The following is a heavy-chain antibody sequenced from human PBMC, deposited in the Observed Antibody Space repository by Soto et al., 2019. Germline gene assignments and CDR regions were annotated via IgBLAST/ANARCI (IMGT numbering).Heavy chain of an antibody. CDR3: ARGPMVIGAYWAFDI. CDR1: GYTFTSYG. Sequence: ASVKVSCKASGYTFTSYGISWVRQAPGQGLEWMGWISAYNGNTNYAQKLQGRVTMTTDTSTSTAYMELRSLRSDDTAVYYCARGPMVIGAYWAFDIRGQGTMVTVSS. V-gene: IGHV1-18*01. CDR2: ISAYNGNT. J-gene: IGHJ3*02. D-gene: IGHD2-21*01.